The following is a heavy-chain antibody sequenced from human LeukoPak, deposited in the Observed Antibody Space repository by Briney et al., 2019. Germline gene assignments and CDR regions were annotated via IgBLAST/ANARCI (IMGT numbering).Heavy chain of an antibody. Sequence: GGSLRLSCAASGFTVTSSYMTWVRQTPGKGLEWVSVIYPTGATYYADSVKGRFTIPRDNSKNTVSLQMNSLRADDTALYYCARRILGPIDDWGQGTLVTVSS. J-gene: IGHJ4*02. CDR3: ARRILGPIDD. D-gene: IGHD2/OR15-2a*01. CDR1: GFTVTSSY. V-gene: IGHV3-53*01. CDR2: IYPTGAT.